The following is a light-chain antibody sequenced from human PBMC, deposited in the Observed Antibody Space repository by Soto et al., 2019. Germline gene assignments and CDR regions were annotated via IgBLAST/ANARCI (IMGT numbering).Light chain of an antibody. CDR3: QQYGSSPRT. CDR2: GTS. J-gene: IGKJ1*01. Sequence: TQCPSTLSASVGDRATLSCRASQSVSSSHLAWYQHKPGQAPRLLIYGTSSRATGIPARFSGSGSGTDFTLTISRLEPEDFAVYYCQQYGSSPRTFGQGTKVDIK. V-gene: IGKV3-20*01. CDR1: QSVSSSH.